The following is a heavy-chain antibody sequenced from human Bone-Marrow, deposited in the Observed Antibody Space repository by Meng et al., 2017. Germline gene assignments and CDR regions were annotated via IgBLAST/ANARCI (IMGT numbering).Heavy chain of an antibody. D-gene: IGHD1-26*01. CDR3: ARDSSGAYDY. CDR1: GFTFSAHY. V-gene: IGHV3-11*01. Sequence: GGGLVKPGGSLRVSCSASGFTFSAHYMSWIRQAPGKGLEWVSYISGSGNTIYYADSVKGRFTISRDNADDSLFLQMTSLRAEDTAVYYCARDSSGAYDYWGQGTLVTVSS. CDR2: ISGSGNTI. J-gene: IGHJ4*02.